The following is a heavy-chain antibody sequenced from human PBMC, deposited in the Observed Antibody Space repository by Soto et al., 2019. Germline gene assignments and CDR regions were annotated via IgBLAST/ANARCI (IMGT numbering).Heavy chain of an antibody. V-gene: IGHV4-59*08. Sequence: SETLSLTCTVSGGSISSYYWSWIRQPPGKGLEWIGYIYYSGSTNYNPSLKSRVTISVDTSKNQFSLKLSSVTAADTAVYYCARVDPIAMLDYWGQGTLVTVSS. J-gene: IGHJ4*02. D-gene: IGHD6-13*01. CDR3: ARVDPIAMLDY. CDR1: GGSISSYY. CDR2: IYYSGST.